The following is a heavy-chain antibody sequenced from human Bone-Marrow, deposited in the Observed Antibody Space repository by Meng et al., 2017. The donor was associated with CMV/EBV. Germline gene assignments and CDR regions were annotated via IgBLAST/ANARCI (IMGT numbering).Heavy chain of an antibody. D-gene: IGHD1-7*01. J-gene: IGHJ4*02. Sequence: SSVKVSCKASGGTFSSYAISWVRQAPGQGLEWMGGIIPIFGTANYAQKFQGRVTSTTDESTSTAYMELSSLRSEDTAVYYCARAPKGTTTPFDYWGQGTLVTFYS. CDR3: ARAPKGTTTPFDY. CDR2: IIPIFGTA. CDR1: GGTFSSYA. V-gene: IGHV1-69*05.